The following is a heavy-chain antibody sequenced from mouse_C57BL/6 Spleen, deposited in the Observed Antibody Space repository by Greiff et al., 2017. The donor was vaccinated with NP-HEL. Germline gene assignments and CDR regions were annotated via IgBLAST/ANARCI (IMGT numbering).Heavy chain of an antibody. CDR2: INPNYGTT. D-gene: IGHD2-4*01. CDR3: ARPAYYDYDGNAMDY. Sequence: VQLQQSGPELVKPGASVKISCKASGYSFTDYNMNWVKQSNGKSLEWIGVINPNYGTTSYNQKFKGKATLTVDQSSSTAYMQLNSLTSEDAAVYYCARPAYYDYDGNAMDYWGQGTSVTVSS. J-gene: IGHJ4*01. CDR1: GYSFTDYN. V-gene: IGHV1-39*01.